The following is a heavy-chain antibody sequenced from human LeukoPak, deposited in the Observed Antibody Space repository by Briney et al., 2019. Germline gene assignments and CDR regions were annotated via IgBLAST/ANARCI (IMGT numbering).Heavy chain of an antibody. CDR3: ARDGGGEYQLLTPDNWFDP. D-gene: IGHD2-2*01. Sequence: GASVTVSCKASGYTFTSYYMHWVRQAPGQGLEWMGIINPSGGSTSYAQKFQGRVTMTRDTSTSTVYMELSSLRSEDTAVYYCARDGGGEYQLLTPDNWFDPWGQGTLVTVSS. CDR2: INPSGGST. J-gene: IGHJ5*02. V-gene: IGHV1-46*01. CDR1: GYTFTSYY.